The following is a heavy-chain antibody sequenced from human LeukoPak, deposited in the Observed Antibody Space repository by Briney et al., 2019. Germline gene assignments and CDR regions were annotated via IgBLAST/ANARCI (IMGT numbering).Heavy chain of an antibody. CDR3: AKDGHYYRSSWYRWFDP. Sequence: GGSLRLSCAASGFTFSSYGMHWVRQAPGKGLEWVAFIRYDGSNKYYADSVKGRFTISRDNSKNTLYLQMNSLRAEDTAVYYCAKDGHYYRSSWYRWFDPWGQGTLVTVSS. J-gene: IGHJ5*02. V-gene: IGHV3-30*02. CDR2: IRYDGSNK. CDR1: GFTFSSYG. D-gene: IGHD6-13*01.